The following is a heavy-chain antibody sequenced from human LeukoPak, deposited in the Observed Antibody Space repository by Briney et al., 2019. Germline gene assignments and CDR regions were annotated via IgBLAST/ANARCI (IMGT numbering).Heavy chain of an antibody. V-gene: IGHV3-48*03. J-gene: IGHJ4*02. D-gene: IGHD2-21*01. CDR1: GFTFSSYE. Sequence: GGSLRLSCAASGFTFSSYEMNWVRQAPGKGLEWVSYISGSGSTRYYADSVKGRFTTSRDNAKNSLYLQMSSLRAEDTAVYYCARETLGCGGDCLGYWGQGTRVIVSS. CDR2: ISGSGSTR. CDR3: ARETLGCGGDCLGY.